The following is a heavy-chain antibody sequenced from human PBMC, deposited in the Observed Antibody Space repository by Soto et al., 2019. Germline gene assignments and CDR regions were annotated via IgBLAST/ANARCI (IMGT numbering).Heavy chain of an antibody. V-gene: IGHV3-23*01. Sequence: PGGSLRLSCAASGFTFSNYAMSWVRQAPGKGLEWISAISGSGEYTYYEDSVKGRFTVSRDNSKSTLYLQMSSLRPEDSATYYCAKDGCCTSTSCFAGGEFDYWGQGTQVTVSS. CDR1: GFTFSNYA. CDR3: AKDGCCTSTSCFAGGEFDY. CDR2: ISGSGEYT. J-gene: IGHJ4*02. D-gene: IGHD2-2*01.